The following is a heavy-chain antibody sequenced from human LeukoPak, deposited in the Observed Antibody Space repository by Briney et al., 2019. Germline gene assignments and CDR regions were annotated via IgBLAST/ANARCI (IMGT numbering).Heavy chain of an antibody. CDR2: MNPNSGNT. V-gene: IGHV1-8*03. CDR1: GYTFTSYD. Sequence: ASVKVSCKASGYTFTSYDINWVRQAPGQGLEWMGWMNPNSGNTGYAQKFQGRVTITRNTSISTAYMELSSLRSEDTAVYYCAALYDSSGSLGYWGQGPLVTVSS. D-gene: IGHD3-22*01. J-gene: IGHJ4*02. CDR3: AALYDSSGSLGY.